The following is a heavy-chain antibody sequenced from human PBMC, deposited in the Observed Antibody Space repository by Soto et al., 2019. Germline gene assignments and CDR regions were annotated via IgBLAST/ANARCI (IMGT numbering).Heavy chain of an antibody. J-gene: IGHJ6*03. CDR2: IYYSWST. CDR1: CGSISSYY. D-gene: IGHD3-10*01. CDR3: ARSHMVRGYYYYMDV. Sequence: SETLSLTCTVSCGSISSYYWSWIRQPPGKGLECIVYIYYSWSTNYNPSLESRVTISVDTSKNQFSLKLSSVTAADTAVYYCARSHMVRGYYYYMDVWGKGTTVT. V-gene: IGHV4-59*08.